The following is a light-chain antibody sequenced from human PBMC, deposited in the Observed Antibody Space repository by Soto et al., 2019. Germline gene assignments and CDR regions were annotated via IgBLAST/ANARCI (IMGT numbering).Light chain of an antibody. CDR2: KAS. Sequence: DIHMTQSPSTLSASVGDRVTITCRASQSISNYLAWYQQKPGKAPNLLIYKASSLESGVPSRFSGSGSGTEFTLTISSLQPDDFATYYCQHYNSYSEAFGQGTKVDIK. CDR3: QHYNSYSEA. V-gene: IGKV1-5*03. J-gene: IGKJ1*01. CDR1: QSISNY.